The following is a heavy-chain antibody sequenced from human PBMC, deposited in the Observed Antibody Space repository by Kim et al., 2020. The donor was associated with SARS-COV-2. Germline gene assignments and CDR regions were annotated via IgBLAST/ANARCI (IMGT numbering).Heavy chain of an antibody. J-gene: IGHJ5*02. CDR2: IYYSGST. D-gene: IGHD3-16*01. CDR3: ARAYYVWGSMGGWFDP. Sequence: SETLSLTCTVSGGSISSYYWSWIRQPPGKGLEWIGYIYYSGSTNYNPSLKRRVTISVDTSKNQFSLKLSSVTAADTAVYYCARAYYVWGSMGGWFDPWGQGTLVTVSS. V-gene: IGHV4-59*01. CDR1: GGSISSYY.